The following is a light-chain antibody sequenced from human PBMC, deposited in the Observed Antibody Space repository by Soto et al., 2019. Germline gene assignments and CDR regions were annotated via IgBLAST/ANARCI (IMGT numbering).Light chain of an antibody. CDR3: YSFAGSTTFSYV. V-gene: IGLV2-23*03. CDR2: EGT. CDR1: SSDVVTYNL. Sequence: QSVLTQPASVSGSPGQSISISCTGTSSDVVTYNLVSWYQQHPGKAPTVLIYEGTKRPSGVSSRFSGSKSGNTASLTISGLQTEDEADYYCYSFAGSTTFSYVFGPGTKVTAL. J-gene: IGLJ1*01.